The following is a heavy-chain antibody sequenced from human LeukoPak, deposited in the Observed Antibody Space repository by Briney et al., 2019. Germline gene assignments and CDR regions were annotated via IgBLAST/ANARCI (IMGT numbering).Heavy chain of an antibody. CDR1: GFTFSSYC. D-gene: IGHD3-10*01. J-gene: IGHJ4*02. Sequence: PGRSLRLSCAASGFTFSSYCMQWVRQAPSKGLEWGAVISYDGSNKYYADSVKGRFTISRDNSKNTLYLQMNSLRAEDTAVYYCAKDREFYYGSGSYILDYWGQGTLVTVSS. CDR2: ISYDGSNK. CDR3: AKDREFYYGSGSYILDY. V-gene: IGHV3-30*18.